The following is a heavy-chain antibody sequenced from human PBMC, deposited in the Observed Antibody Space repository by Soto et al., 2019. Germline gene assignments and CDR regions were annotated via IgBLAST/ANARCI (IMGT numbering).Heavy chain of an antibody. V-gene: IGHV3-7*01. CDR3: ARGGELPHLNYYYYMDV. J-gene: IGHJ6*03. Sequence: GGSLRLSCAASGFTFSSYWMSWVRQAPGKGLEWVANIKQDGSEKYYVDSVKGRFTISRDNAKNSLYLQMNSLRAEDTAVYYCARGGELPHLNYYYYMDVWGKGTTVTVSS. D-gene: IGHD1-26*01. CDR1: GFTFSSYW. CDR2: IKQDGSEK.